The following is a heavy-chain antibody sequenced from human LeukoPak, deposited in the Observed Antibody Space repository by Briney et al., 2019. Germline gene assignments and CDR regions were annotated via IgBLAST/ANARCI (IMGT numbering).Heavy chain of an antibody. CDR2: ISSSSSYI. V-gene: IGHV3-21*01. CDR3: ARVESRGSGTSRPPYYFYYMDV. Sequence: SGGSLRLSCAASGFTFSSYSMNWVRQAPGKGLEWVSSISSSSSYIYYADSVKGRFTISRDNAKNSLYLQMNSLRAEDTAVYYCARVESRGSGTSRPPYYFYYMDVWGKGTTVTISS. CDR1: GFTFSSYS. D-gene: IGHD3-10*01. J-gene: IGHJ6*03.